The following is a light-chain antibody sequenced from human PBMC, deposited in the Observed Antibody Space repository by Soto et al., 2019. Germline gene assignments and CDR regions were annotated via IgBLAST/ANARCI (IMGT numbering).Light chain of an antibody. CDR3: QQYNSYS. J-gene: IGKJ1*01. CDR2: HAS. CDR1: QTISSW. V-gene: IGKV1-5*01. Sequence: DIQMTQSPSTLSGSVGDRVTITCRASQTISSWLAWYQKKPGKATKLLIYHASNLESGVPSRFSGSGSGTEFTLTISSLQPDDFATYYCQQYNSYSFGQGTKVDIK.